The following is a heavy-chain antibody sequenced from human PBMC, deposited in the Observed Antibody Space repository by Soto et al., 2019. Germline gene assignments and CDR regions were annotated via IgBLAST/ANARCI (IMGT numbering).Heavy chain of an antibody. V-gene: IGHV3-48*02. CDR2: ISSSSSTI. CDR1: GLTFSSYS. D-gene: IGHD3-22*01. Sequence: GGSLRLSCAASGLTFSSYSMNWVRQAPGKGLEWVSYISSSSSTIYYADSVKGRFTISRDNAKNSLYLQMNSLRDEDTAVYYCASGTLGRWHYYDSSGYYRNDYWGQGTLVTVSS. CDR3: ASGTLGRWHYYDSSGYYRNDY. J-gene: IGHJ4*02.